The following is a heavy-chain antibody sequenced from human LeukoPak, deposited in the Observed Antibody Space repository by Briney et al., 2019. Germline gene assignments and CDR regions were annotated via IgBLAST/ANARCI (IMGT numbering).Heavy chain of an antibody. CDR2: INPNSGGT. J-gene: IGHJ6*03. V-gene: IGHV1-2*06. CDR1: GYTFTGYY. D-gene: IGHD2-15*01. CDR3: ASSLYCSGGSCCKWYYYMDV. Sequence: GASVKVSCKASGYTFTGYYMHWVRQAPGQGLEWMGRINPNSGGTNYAQKFQGRVTMTRDTSISTAYMELSRLRSDDTAVYYCASSLYCSGGSCCKWYYYMDVWGKGTTVTVSS.